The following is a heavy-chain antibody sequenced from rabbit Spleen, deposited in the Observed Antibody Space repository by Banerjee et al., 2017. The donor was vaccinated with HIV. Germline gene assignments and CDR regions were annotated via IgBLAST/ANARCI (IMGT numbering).Heavy chain of an antibody. CDR3: ARDLTGVIGWNFGW. CDR2: IYADGSGST. D-gene: IGHD1-1*01. J-gene: IGHJ4*01. Sequence: QSLEESGGDLVKPGASLTLTCTASGFSFSSSYYMCGVRQAPGKGLECIACIYADGSGSTYYASWAKGRFTISKTSSTTVTLQMTTLTAADTTTYFCARDLTGVIGWNFGWWGPGTLVTVS. V-gene: IGHV1S40*01. CDR1: GFSFSSSYY.